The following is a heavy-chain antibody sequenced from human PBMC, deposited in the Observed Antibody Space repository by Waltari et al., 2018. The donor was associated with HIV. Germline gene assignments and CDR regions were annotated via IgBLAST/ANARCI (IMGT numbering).Heavy chain of an antibody. V-gene: IGHV4-38-2*01. J-gene: IGHJ6*02. D-gene: IGHD4-4*01. Sequence: GYSISSGYYWGWIRQPPGKGLEWIGSIYHSGSTYYNPSLKSRVTISVDTSKNQFSLKLSSVTAADTAVYYCASSDYSNYFDYYYYGMDVWGQGTTVTVSS. CDR2: IYHSGST. CDR1: GYSISSGYY. CDR3: ASSDYSNYFDYYYYGMDV.